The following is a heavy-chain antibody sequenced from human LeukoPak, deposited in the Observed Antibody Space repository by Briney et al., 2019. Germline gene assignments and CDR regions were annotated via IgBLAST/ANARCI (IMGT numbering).Heavy chain of an antibody. CDR3: AKDGHSSGWYKDS. V-gene: IGHV3-23*01. J-gene: IGHJ4*02. CDR1: GFTFSTYS. D-gene: IGHD6-19*01. CDR2: ISGSGGST. Sequence: PGGSLRLPCAASGFTFSTYSMTWVRQAPGKGLEWVSAISGSGGSTYYADSVKGRFTISRDNSKNTLYLQMNSLRAEDTAVYYCAKDGHSSGWYKDSWGQGTLVTVSS.